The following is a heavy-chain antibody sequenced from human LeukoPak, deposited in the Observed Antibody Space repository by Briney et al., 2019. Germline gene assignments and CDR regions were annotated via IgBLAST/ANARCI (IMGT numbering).Heavy chain of an antibody. CDR2: IKQDGSEK. J-gene: IGHJ3*01. CDR1: GFTFSTYW. D-gene: IGHD3-9*01. Sequence: PGRSLRLSCAASGFTFSTYWMNWVRQAPGKGMEWVANIKQDGSEKYYADSVKGRFTISRDNAKNSLYLQMNSLRAEDTAVYYCANLDWPTRRTFDFWGQGTMVTVST. CDR3: ANLDWPTRRTFDF. V-gene: IGHV3-7*01.